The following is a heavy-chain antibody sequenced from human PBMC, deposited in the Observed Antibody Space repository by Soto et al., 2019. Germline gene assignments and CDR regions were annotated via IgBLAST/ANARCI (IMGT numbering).Heavy chain of an antibody. J-gene: IGHJ4*02. D-gene: IGHD2-15*01. CDR1: VGSSSSGGYY. CDR3: ARNGGSCYDY. CDR2: IYYSGST. V-gene: IGHV4-31*03. Sequence: TLSIACTVSVGSSSSGGYYWSWIRQHPGKGLEWIGYIYYSGSTYYNPSLKSRVTISVDTSKNQFSLKLSSVTAADTAVYYCARNGGSCYDYWGQGTLVTVSS.